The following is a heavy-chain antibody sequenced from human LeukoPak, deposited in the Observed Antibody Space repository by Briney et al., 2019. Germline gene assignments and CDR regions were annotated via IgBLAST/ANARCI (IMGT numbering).Heavy chain of an antibody. CDR3: ATLIDYGGNQYYFDY. D-gene: IGHD4-23*01. V-gene: IGHV5-51*01. J-gene: IGHJ4*02. CDR2: IYAGASDT. Sequence: GESLKISCKGSGYTFTSYWIGWVRQMPGKGLEWMGIIYAGASDTRYSPSSQAQVTISADKSISTAYLQWSSLKASDTAMYYCATLIDYGGNQYYFDYWGQGTLVTVSS. CDR1: GYTFTSYW.